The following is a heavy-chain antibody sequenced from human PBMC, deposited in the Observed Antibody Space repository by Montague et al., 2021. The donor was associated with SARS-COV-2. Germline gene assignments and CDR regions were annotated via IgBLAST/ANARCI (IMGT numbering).Heavy chain of an antibody. CDR2: VYYNRDT. V-gene: IGHV4-59*08. CDR1: GGSTASHH. J-gene: IGHJ3*01. CDR3: ARGWAFDP. D-gene: IGHD6-19*01. Sequence: SETLSLTCTVSGGSTASHHWNWIRQSTGKRPECIGYVYYNRDTKYNPSLQRRVTISIDTSENQFSLRLNSVTAADTAVYFCARGWAFDPWGQGRLVTVSS.